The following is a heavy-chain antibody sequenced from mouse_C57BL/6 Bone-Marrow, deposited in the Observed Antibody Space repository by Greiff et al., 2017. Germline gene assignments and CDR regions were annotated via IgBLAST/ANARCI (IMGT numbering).Heavy chain of an antibody. CDR3: AREDYYGYFDY. CDR2: INPSTGGT. CDR1: GYSFTGYY. V-gene: IGHV1-43*01. J-gene: IGHJ2*01. D-gene: IGHD1-1*01. Sequence: VQLQQSGPELVKPGASVKISCKASGYSFTGYYMHWVKQSSEKSLEWIGEINPSTGGTNYNQKFKGKATLTVDKSSSTAYMQLKRLTSEDSAVYYCAREDYYGYFDYWGQGTTLTVSS.